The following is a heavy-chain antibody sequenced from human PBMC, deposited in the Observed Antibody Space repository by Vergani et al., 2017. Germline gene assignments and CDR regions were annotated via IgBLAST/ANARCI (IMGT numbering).Heavy chain of an antibody. V-gene: IGHV4-61*01. Sequence: QVQLQESGPGLVKPSETLSLTCTVSGGSVSSGSYYWSWIRQPPGKGLEWIGYIYYSVSTNYNPSLKSRVTISVDTSKNQFSLKLSSVTAADTAVYYCARQPHPPDITIFLWGGHYAFDIWGQGTMVTVSS. CDR3: ARQPHPPDITIFLWGGHYAFDI. CDR2: IYYSVST. D-gene: IGHD3-3*01. J-gene: IGHJ3*02. CDR1: GGSVSSGSYY.